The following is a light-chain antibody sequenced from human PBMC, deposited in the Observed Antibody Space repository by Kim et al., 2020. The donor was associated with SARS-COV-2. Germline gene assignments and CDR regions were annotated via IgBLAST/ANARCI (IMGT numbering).Light chain of an antibody. J-gene: IGLJ2*01. CDR1: SSDVGGYNY. Sequence: QSALTQPPSASGSPGQSVTISCTGTSSDVGGYNYVSWYQQHQGKAPRLMIYEVTKRPSGVPDRFSGYKSGNTASLTVSGLQADDEAHYYCSSYAASRTFLFGGGTKVTVL. CDR3: SSYAASRTFL. V-gene: IGLV2-8*01. CDR2: EVT.